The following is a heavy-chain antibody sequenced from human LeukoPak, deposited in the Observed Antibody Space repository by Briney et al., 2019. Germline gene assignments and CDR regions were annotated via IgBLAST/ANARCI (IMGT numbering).Heavy chain of an antibody. D-gene: IGHD2-15*01. CDR2: IYSGGST. V-gene: IGHV3-66*01. Sequence: GGSLRLSCAASGFTVSSNYMSWVRQAPGKGLEWVSVIYSGGSTYYVDSVKGRFTISRDNSKNTLYLQMNSLRAEDTAVYYCARADHLRTPFDYWGQGTLVTVSS. J-gene: IGHJ4*02. CDR1: GFTVSSNY. CDR3: ARADHLRTPFDY.